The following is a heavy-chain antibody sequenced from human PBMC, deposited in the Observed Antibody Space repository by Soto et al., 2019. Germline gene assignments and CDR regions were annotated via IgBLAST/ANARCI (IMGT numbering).Heavy chain of an antibody. J-gene: IGHJ4*02. D-gene: IGHD6-19*01. CDR2: VSHDGRNT. CDR1: GFTFSDYA. Sequence: VQLVESGGGVVQPGRSLRLSCAASGFTFSDYAMHWVRQAPGKGLEWVAVVSHDGRNTHYADSVKGRFTISRDSSKNTVSLEMTSMRAEDTAVYYCGKGGRQWLVTSDFNYWGQGALVTVSS. V-gene: IGHV3-30*18. CDR3: GKGGRQWLVTSDFNY.